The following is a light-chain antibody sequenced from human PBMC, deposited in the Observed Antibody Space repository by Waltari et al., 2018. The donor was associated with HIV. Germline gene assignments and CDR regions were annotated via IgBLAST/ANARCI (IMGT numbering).Light chain of an antibody. CDR1: TGPVTTDHY. CDR3: SLFYNTARV. J-gene: IGLJ2*01. CDR2: DSY. Sequence: QAVVTQEPSLTVSPGGTVTLTCPSSTGPVTTDHYPYWFQQMPGQAPTTLIFDSYSRHSWTPARFSGSLLGGKAALTLSGAQPEDEADYYCSLFYNTARVFGGGTRLTVL. V-gene: IGLV7-46*01.